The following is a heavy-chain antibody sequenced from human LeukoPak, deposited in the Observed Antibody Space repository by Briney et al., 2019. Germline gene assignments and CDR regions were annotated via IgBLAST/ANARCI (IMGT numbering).Heavy chain of an antibody. D-gene: IGHD2-2*01. V-gene: IGHV1-18*01. CDR2: ISAYNGNT. Sequence: ASVKVSCKASAYTFTSYGISWVRQAPGQGLGWMGWISAYNGNTNYAQKLQGRVTMTTDTSTSTAYMELRSLRSDDTAVYYCAREESVVPAMNYFDYWGQGTLVTVSS. CDR3: AREESVVPAMNYFDY. J-gene: IGHJ4*02. CDR1: AYTFTSYG.